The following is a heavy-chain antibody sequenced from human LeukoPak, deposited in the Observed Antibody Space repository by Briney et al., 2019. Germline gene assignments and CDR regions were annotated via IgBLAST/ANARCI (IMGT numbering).Heavy chain of an antibody. Sequence: PGGSLRLSCAASGFTFSSYAMHWVRQAPGKGLEWVAVISYDGSNKYYADSVKGRFTISRDNSKNTLYLQMNSLRAEDTAVYYCAAVKPNSSAARSNAFDIWGQGTMVTVSS. V-gene: IGHV3-30-3*01. CDR1: GFTFSSYA. D-gene: IGHD3-22*01. J-gene: IGHJ3*02. CDR2: ISYDGSNK. CDR3: AAVKPNSSAARSNAFDI.